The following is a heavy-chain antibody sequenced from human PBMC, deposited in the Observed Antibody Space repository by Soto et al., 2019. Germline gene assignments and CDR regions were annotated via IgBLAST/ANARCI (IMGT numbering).Heavy chain of an antibody. CDR3: AKFGGFDP. J-gene: IGHJ5*02. V-gene: IGHV3-23*01. CDR2: IGGDGEST. D-gene: IGHD2-15*01. Sequence: PGGSLRLSCAASGFTFSRSAMSWVRQIPGKGLECVSAIGGDGESTHYADYVKGRFTISRDNSKNTLYLKLNSLRVEDRAVYYCAKFGGFDPWGQGTLVTVSS. CDR1: GFTFSRSA.